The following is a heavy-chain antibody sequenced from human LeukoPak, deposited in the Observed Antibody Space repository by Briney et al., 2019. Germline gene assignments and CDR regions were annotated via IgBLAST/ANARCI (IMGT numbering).Heavy chain of an antibody. D-gene: IGHD4-11*01. CDR3: ARATPRNFDY. J-gene: IGHJ4*02. CDR1: GGSFSGYY. CDR2: INHSGST. Sequence: SETLSLTCAVYGGSFSGYYWSWIRQPPGKGLEWIGEINHSGSTNYNPSLKSRVTISVDTSKNQFSLKLSSVTAADTAVYYCARATPRNFDYWGQGTLVTVSS. V-gene: IGHV4-34*01.